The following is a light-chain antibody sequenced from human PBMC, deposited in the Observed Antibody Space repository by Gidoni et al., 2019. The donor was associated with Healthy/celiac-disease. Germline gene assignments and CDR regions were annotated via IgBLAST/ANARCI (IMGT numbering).Light chain of an antibody. CDR3: QQSYSTPGRFT. J-gene: IGKJ3*01. V-gene: IGKV1-39*01. Sequence: DIQMTQSPSSLSASVGDRVTITCRASQSIRSYLNWYQQKPGKAPKLLIYAASSLQSGVPSRFSGSGSGTDFTLTISSLQPEDFATYYCQQSYSTPGRFTFGPGTKVDIK. CDR1: QSIRSY. CDR2: AAS.